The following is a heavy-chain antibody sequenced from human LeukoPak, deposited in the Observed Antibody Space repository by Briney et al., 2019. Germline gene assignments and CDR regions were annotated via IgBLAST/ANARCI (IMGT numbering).Heavy chain of an antibody. D-gene: IGHD2-2*01. CDR1: GYTLTELS. J-gene: IGHJ6*03. CDR2: FDPEDGET. CDR3: ARGTGCSSTSCYLLYYYYYYMDV. V-gene: IGHV1-24*01. Sequence: ASVKVSCKVSGYTLTELSMHWVRQAPGKGLEWMGGFDPEDGETIYAQKFQGRVTMTEDTSTDTAYMELSSLRSEDTAVYYCARGTGCSSTSCYLLYYYYYYMDVWGKGTTVTVSS.